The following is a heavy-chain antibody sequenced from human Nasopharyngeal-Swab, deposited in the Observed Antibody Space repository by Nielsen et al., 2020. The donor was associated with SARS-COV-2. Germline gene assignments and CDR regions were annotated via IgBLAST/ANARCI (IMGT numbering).Heavy chain of an antibody. CDR2: IYPGDSDT. Sequence: GEPLKISCKGSGYRFSTYWINWVRQMPGKGLEWMGIIYPGDSDTRYSPSFQGQVSISVDKSITTAYLQWNSLKASDTATYFCAIDYGSGTYGLDVWGQGTRVTVSS. D-gene: IGHD3-10*01. CDR3: AIDYGSGTYGLDV. CDR1: GYRFSTYW. J-gene: IGHJ6*02. V-gene: IGHV5-51*01.